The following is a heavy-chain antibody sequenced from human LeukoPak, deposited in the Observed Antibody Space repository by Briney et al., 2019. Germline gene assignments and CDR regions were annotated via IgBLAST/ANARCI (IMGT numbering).Heavy chain of an antibody. Sequence: PSETLSLTCTVSGGSMSSGYWSWIRQPPGKGLDWIGYIYYSGSTNYNPSLNSRVTISVDTSKNQFSLKLRSATAADTAVYYCAGVLYFDFWTGYYFDYWGQGTLVTVSS. CDR3: AGVLYFDFWTGYYFDY. J-gene: IGHJ4*02. CDR2: IYYSGST. V-gene: IGHV4-59*01. CDR1: GGSMSSGY. D-gene: IGHD3-3*01.